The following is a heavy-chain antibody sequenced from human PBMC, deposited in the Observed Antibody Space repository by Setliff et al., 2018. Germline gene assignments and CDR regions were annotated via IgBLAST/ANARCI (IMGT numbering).Heavy chain of an antibody. V-gene: IGHV1-46*01. J-gene: IGHJ4*02. CDR2: INPSDGST. CDR3: ARGPRHNFWSGYYLVAVNY. D-gene: IGHD3-3*01. CDR1: GYAFTTYY. Sequence: ASVKVSCKASGYAFTTYYMHWVRQAPGQGLEWIGVINPSDGSTTYAQKFQGRVTMTTDTSTSTAYMELSSLRFEDTAVYYCARGPRHNFWSGYYLVAVNYWGQGTLVTV.